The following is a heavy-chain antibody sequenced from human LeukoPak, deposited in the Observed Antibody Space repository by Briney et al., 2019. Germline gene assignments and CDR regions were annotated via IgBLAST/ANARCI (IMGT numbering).Heavy chain of an antibody. CDR1: GFTFSSYA. D-gene: IGHD3-22*01. CDR2: ISGSGGST. V-gene: IGHV3-23*01. CDR3: ARSYDSSGYFDY. J-gene: IGHJ4*02. Sequence: GGSLRLSCAASGFTFSSYAMSWVRQAPGKGLEWVSAISGSGGSTYCADSVKGRFTISRDNSKNTLYLQMNSLRAEDTAVYYCARSYDSSGYFDYWGQGTLVTVSS.